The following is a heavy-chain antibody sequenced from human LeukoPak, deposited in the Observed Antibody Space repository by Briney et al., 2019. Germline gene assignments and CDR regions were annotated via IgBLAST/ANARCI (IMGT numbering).Heavy chain of an antibody. CDR3: ARDLKTSGWYGDFDY. V-gene: IGHV3-53*01. D-gene: IGHD6-19*01. CDR2: IFSGGST. CDR1: GFSFSGHY. Sequence: PGGSLRLSCAASGFSFSGHYMTWVRQAPGKGLEWVSAIFSGGSTFYADSVTGRFTISRDNSKNTVYLEMNSLRAEDTAVYYCARDLKTSGWYGDFDYWGQRTLVTVSS. J-gene: IGHJ4*02.